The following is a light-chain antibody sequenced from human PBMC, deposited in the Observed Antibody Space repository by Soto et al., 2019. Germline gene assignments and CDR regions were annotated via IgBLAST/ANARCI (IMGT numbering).Light chain of an antibody. V-gene: IGKV3-15*01. J-gene: IGKJ1*01. CDR3: QQYKNWPKT. CDR1: QSVDSY. Sequence: EIVMTQSPVTLSVSPGERVSLSCRGSQSVDSYLAWHQQKPGQAPRLLIYAGSTRATGIPGRFSGSGSGTDFTLTISSLQSEDFAVYYCQQYKNWPKTFGQGTKVEIK. CDR2: AGS.